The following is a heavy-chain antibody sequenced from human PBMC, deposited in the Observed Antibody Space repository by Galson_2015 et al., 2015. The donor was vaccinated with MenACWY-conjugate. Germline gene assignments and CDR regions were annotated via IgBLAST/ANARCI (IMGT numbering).Heavy chain of an antibody. CDR2: IYAGGNT. Sequence: SLRLSCAASGFTVSSNYMTWVRQAPGKGLEWVSVIYAGGNTYYADSVKGRFTISRDNSKNTLDLQMNSLRTEGTAVYYCARAPMVRGLLDYWGQGTLVTVSS. V-gene: IGHV3-66*02. CDR3: ARAPMVRGLLDY. CDR1: GFTVSSNY. D-gene: IGHD3-10*01. J-gene: IGHJ4*02.